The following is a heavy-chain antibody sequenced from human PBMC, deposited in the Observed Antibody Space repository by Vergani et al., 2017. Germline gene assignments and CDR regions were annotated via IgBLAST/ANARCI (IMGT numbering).Heavy chain of an antibody. J-gene: IGHJ4*02. CDR2: ISWDGGST. D-gene: IGHD3-22*01. CDR3: AKWGSRYWDSSGPLANFDY. Sequence: EVQLVESGGVVVQPGGSLRLSCAASGFTFDDYTMHWVRQAPGKGLEWVSLISWDGGSTYYADSVKGRFTISRDNSKNSLYLKMNSLRAEDTAVYYCAKWGSRYWDSSGPLANFDYWGQGTLVTVSS. CDR1: GFTFDDYT. V-gene: IGHV3-43*01.